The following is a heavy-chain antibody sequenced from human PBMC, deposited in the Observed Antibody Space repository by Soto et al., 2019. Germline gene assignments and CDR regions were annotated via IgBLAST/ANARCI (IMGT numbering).Heavy chain of an antibody. CDR3: ARIMIRGTAGYYYYSMDV. CDR1: GGSISSDGYY. D-gene: IGHD3-10*01. CDR2: SYNSGYT. V-gene: IGHV4-31*03. Sequence: QVQLQESGPGLVKPSQTLSLTCTVSGGSISSDGYYWSWIRQHPGKGLEWIAYSYNSGYTYYNPSLKRRLTISVDTSENHFSLKLSSVTAADTAVYYCARIMIRGTAGYYYYSMDVWGQGTTVTVSS. J-gene: IGHJ6*02.